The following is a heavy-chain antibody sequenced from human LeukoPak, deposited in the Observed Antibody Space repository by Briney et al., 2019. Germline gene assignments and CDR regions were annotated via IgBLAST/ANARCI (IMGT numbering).Heavy chain of an antibody. CDR2: IYSSGST. CDR1: GFTVSSNY. J-gene: IGHJ4*02. V-gene: IGHV3-53*01. D-gene: IGHD6-25*01. Sequence: GGSLRLSCAASGFTVSSNYMSWVRQAPGKGLEWVSVIYSSGSTNYADSVKGRVTIYRDNSKNTLYLQMNSLRAEDTAVYYCARDLGGYDYWGQGTLVTVSS. CDR3: ARDLGGYDY.